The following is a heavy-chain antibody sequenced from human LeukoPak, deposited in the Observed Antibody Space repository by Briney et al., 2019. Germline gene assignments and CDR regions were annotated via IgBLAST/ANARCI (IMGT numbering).Heavy chain of an antibody. CDR2: INPSGGST. V-gene: IGHV1-46*01. D-gene: IGHD6-19*01. J-gene: IGHJ6*02. CDR1: GYTFTSYY. Sequence: GASVKVSCKASGYTFTSYYMHWVRQAPGQGLERMGIINPSGGSTSYAQKFQGRVTMTRDTSTSTVYMELSSLRSEDTAVYYCARVPYSSGWYPGTGYYYYYGMDVWGQGTTVTVSS. CDR3: ARVPYSSGWYPGTGYYYYYGMDV.